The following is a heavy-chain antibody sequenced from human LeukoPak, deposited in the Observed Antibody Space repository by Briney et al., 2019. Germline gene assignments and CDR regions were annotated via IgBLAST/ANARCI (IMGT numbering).Heavy chain of an antibody. D-gene: IGHD3-10*01. J-gene: IGHJ4*02. CDR3: ARDAYYYGSGSYVFDY. CDR1: GFTFSDYY. CDR2: ISSSSSTI. V-gene: IGHV3-11*04. Sequence: GGSLRLSCGASGFTFSDYYMSWIRQAPGKGLEWVSYISSSSSTIYYADSVKGRFTISRDNAKNSLYLQMNSLRAEDTAVYYCARDAYYYGSGSYVFDYWGQGTLVTVSS.